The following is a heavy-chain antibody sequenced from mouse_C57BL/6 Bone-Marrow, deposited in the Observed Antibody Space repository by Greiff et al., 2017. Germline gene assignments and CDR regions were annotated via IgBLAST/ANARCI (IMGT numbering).Heavy chain of an antibody. V-gene: IGHV5-4*03. D-gene: IGHD1-1*01. CDR2: ISDGGSYT. Sequence: EVKLMESGGGLVKPGGSLKLSCAASGFTFSSYAMSWVRQTPEKRLEWVATISDGGSYTYYPDNVKGRFTISRDNATNNLYLQMSHLTSEDTAMYYCAGATVVPFDYWGQGTTLTVSS. CDR1: GFTFSSYA. CDR3: AGATVVPFDY. J-gene: IGHJ2*01.